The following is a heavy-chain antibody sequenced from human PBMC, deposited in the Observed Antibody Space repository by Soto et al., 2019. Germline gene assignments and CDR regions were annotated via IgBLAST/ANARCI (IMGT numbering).Heavy chain of an antibody. CDR1: GFTFSSYE. CDR3: ERLTSIAAERRLDY. J-gene: IGHJ4*02. V-gene: IGHV3-48*03. D-gene: IGHD6-13*01. Sequence: PGGSLRLSCAASGFTFSSYEMNWVRQAPGKGLEWVSYISSSGSTIYYADSVKGRFTISRDNAKSSLYLQMNRLRAEDTAVYYCERLTSIAAERRLDYWGQGTLVTVSS. CDR2: ISSSGSTI.